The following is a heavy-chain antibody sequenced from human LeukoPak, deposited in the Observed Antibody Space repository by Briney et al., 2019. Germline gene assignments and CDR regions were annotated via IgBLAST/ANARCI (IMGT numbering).Heavy chain of an antibody. CDR3: ARDGLAAAGTPPDY. CDR2: ISYDGSNK. J-gene: IGHJ4*02. Sequence: PGGSLRLSCAASGFTFSSYAMHWVRQAPGKGLEWVAVISYDGSNKYYADSVKGRFTISRDNSKNTLYLQMNSLRAEDTAVYYCARDGLAAAGTPPDYWGQGTLVTVSS. D-gene: IGHD6-13*01. V-gene: IGHV3-30-3*01. CDR1: GFTFSSYA.